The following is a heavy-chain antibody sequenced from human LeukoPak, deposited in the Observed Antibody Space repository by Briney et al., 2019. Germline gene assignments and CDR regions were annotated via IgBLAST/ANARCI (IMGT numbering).Heavy chain of an antibody. CDR2: INPSGGST. CDR1: GYTFTSYY. D-gene: IGHD2-2*01. V-gene: IGHV1-46*03. CDR3: AREIIVVVSAASPQPAGYFDY. J-gene: IGHJ4*02. Sequence: GASVKVSCKAFGYTFTSYYMHWVRQAPGQGLEWMGIINPSGGSTSYAQKFQGRVTMTRDTSTSTVYMELSSLRSEDTAVYYCAREIIVVVSAASPQPAGYFDYWGQGTLVTVSS.